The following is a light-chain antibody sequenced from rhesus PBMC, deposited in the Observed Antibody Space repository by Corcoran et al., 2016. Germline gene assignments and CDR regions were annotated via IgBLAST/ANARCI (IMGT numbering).Light chain of an antibody. Sequence: EIVLTQSPATLSLSPGERATLSCRTSQSVTTSLAWYQQKPGQAPHLLIYATSTRATGSPDRFSGSGFGTEFSFTISSLEPEDVGLSYCQPDFRWPQLTFGGGTKVELK. CDR1: QSVTTS. CDR2: ATS. CDR3: QPDFRWPQLT. V-gene: IGKV3-42*01. J-gene: IGKJ4*01.